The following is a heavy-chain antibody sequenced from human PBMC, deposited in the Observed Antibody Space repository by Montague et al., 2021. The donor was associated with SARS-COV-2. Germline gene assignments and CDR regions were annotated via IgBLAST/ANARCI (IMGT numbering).Heavy chain of an antibody. CDR2: INQRGTS. D-gene: IGHD3-22*01. V-gene: IGHV4-34*01. CDR1: GGSFSGFY. Sequence: SETLSLTCAVYGGSFSGFYWSWIRQPPGEGLEWIGEINQRGTSNYNPSLKSRVSIFVDTSKNQFSLYLSSVTAADTAVYYCARGRQHFNMIVVVMTGCDYCLDYWGQGTLVTVSS. CDR3: ARGRQHFNMIVVVMTGCDYCLDY. J-gene: IGHJ4*02.